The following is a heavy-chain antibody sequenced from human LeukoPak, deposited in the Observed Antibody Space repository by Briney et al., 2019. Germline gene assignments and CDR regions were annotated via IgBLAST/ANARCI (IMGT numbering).Heavy chain of an antibody. J-gene: IGHJ5*02. CDR2: IYVSGST. CDR1: GGSISNYY. Sequence: SETLSLTCTVSGGSISNYYWSWIRQSPGKGLEWIGRIYVSGSTKYNPSLNPSVKSRVTISVDVSKNQFSLRMSSVTAADTALYYCARDRYDSVYNWFDPWGQGILVTVSS. CDR3: ARDRYDSVYNWFDP. D-gene: IGHD3-22*01. V-gene: IGHV4-4*07.